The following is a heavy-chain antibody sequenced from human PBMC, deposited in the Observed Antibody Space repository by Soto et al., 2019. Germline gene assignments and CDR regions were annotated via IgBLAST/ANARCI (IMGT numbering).Heavy chain of an antibody. D-gene: IGHD2-2*01. V-gene: IGHV1-69*06. Sequence: QVQLVQSGAEVKKPGSPVKVSCKASGGTFSSYVISWVRQAPGQGLEWMGGILPIFGTANYARKFQGRVTITADRSTSTAYMELSSLRSEDTAVYYCARASTLTVHCGSVSCPRMDVWGQGTTVTVSS. CDR2: ILPIFGTA. CDR1: GGTFSSYV. J-gene: IGHJ6*02. CDR3: ARASTLTVHCGSVSCPRMDV.